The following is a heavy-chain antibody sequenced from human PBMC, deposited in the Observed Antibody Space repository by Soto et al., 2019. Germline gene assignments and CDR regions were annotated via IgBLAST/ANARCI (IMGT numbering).Heavy chain of an antibody. CDR3: EAGTELLWFGDAFDI. D-gene: IGHD3-10*01. V-gene: IGHV1-46*02. Sequence: VASVKPSCTASRQINKIHSIHWVRQAKRQGLEWMGTIDPTGGIRSYAQRFQGRLTITRDMSTSTAYMELSSLRSEDTAVYYCEAGTELLWFGDAFDIWGQATMVTVSS. CDR2: IDPTGGIR. CDR1: RQINKIHS. J-gene: IGHJ3*02.